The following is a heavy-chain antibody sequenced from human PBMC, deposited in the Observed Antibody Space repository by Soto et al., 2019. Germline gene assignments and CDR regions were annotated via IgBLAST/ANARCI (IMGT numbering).Heavy chain of an antibody. J-gene: IGHJ6*02. V-gene: IGHV7-4-1*01. D-gene: IGHD2-8*01. CDR3: GRMLAPNYDYYGRDV. CDR2: INTNTGNT. Sequence: QVQLVQSGAELKKPGASVKVSCKASGYTFTSYAMNWVRQAPGQGLEWMGWINTNTGNTTYAQGFTGRFVFSLDTSVSTAYLQIGSLKAEDTAVYYCGRMLAPNYDYYGRDVWGQGTTVTVSS. CDR1: GYTFTSYA.